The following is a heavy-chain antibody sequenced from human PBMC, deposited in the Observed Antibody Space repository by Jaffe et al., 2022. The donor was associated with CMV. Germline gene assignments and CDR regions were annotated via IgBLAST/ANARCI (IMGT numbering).Heavy chain of an antibody. D-gene: IGHD2-2*01. CDR3: ASPSMMLYPDIVVVPAAPGGDDYYGMDV. J-gene: IGHJ6*02. CDR2: IYYSGST. Sequence: QLQLQESGPGLVKPSETLSLTCTVSGGSISSSSYYWGWIRQPPGKGLEWIGSIYYSGSTYYNPSLKSRVTISVDTSKNQFSLKLSSVTAADTAVYYCASPSMMLYPDIVVVPAAPGGDDYYGMDVWGQGTTVTVSS. CDR1: GGSISSSSYY. V-gene: IGHV4-39*01.